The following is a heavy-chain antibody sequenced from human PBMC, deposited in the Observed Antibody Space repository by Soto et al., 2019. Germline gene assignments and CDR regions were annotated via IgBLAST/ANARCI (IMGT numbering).Heavy chain of an antibody. CDR3: AREGRSIIRGVIQDV. D-gene: IGHD3-10*01. CDR2: IWYDGSNK. J-gene: IGHJ6*02. Sequence: HPGGYLRLSCAASGFTFSSFGMHWVRQAPGKGLEWVAVIWYDGSNKYYADSVKGRFTVSGDNSKNTLYLQMNSLRAEDTAVYYCAREGRSIIRGVIQDVWGQGTTVTVSS. V-gene: IGHV3-33*01. CDR1: GFTFSSFG.